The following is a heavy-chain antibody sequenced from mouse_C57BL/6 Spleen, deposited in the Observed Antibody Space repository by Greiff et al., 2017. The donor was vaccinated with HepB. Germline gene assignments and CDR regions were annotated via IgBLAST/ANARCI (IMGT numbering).Heavy chain of an antibody. CDR3: SRAKDYYGLYYFDY. V-gene: IGHV1-52*01. D-gene: IGHD1-1*01. Sequence: QVQLQQPGAELVRPGSSVKLSCKASGYTFTSYWMHWVKQRPIQGLEWIGNIDPSDSETHYNQKFKDKATLTVDKSSSTAYMQLSSLTSEDSAVYYCSRAKDYYGLYYFDYWGQGTTLTVSS. CDR1: GYTFTSYW. CDR2: IDPSDSET. J-gene: IGHJ2*01.